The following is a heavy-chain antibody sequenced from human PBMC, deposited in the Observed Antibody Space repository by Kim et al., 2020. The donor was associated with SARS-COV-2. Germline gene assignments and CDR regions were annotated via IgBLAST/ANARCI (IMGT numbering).Heavy chain of an antibody. V-gene: IGHV3-15*01. CDR1: GITFKNAW. Sequence: GGSLRLSCAASGITFKNAWMSWVRHVPGKGLEWIGRIKRISDGGPTDYAAPVQGRFTISRDDSKNTLYLQMHSLKTEDTAVYYCTTDLGSNAGDGYWGQGTLVTVSS. D-gene: IGHD2-21*02. J-gene: IGHJ4*02. CDR3: TTDLGSNAGDGY. CDR2: IKRISDGGPT.